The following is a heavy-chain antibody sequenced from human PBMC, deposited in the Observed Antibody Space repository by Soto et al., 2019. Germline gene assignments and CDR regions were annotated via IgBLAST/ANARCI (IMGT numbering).Heavy chain of an antibody. V-gene: IGHV3-30*03. D-gene: IGHD3-16*01. CDR3: ASSRYGIGAGMDV. Sequence: QVQLVESGGGVVQPGRSLRLSCEDSGFTFSESGMHWVRQAPGKGLEWVTLISYDGSQKYYIDSVKGRFTISRDNSKNTLYLQMNSLRVEDTAVYYCASSRYGIGAGMDVWGQGTTVTVSS. CDR1: GFTFSESG. CDR2: ISYDGSQK. J-gene: IGHJ6*02.